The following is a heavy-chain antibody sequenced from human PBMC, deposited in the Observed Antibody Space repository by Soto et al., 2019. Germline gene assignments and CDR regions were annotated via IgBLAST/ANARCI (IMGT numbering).Heavy chain of an antibody. Sequence: LRLSCVASGFSVSSNYMNWIRQAPGGGLEWVSSLYSGGSSYYADSVQGRFTISRDSSKNTVYLRMNSLRVDDTAVYYCARGGFCGSGSCYFFDSWGQGILVTVSS. J-gene: IGHJ4*02. CDR3: ARGGFCGSGSCYFFDS. V-gene: IGHV3-53*01. CDR2: LYSGGSS. D-gene: IGHD2-21*01. CDR1: GFSVSSNY.